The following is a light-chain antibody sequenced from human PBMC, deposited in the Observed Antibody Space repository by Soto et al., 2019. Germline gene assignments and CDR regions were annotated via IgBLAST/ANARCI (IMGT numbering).Light chain of an antibody. J-gene: IGLJ3*02. CDR2: EVS. CDR1: SSDVGGYNY. CDR3: SSYTSSSTRV. V-gene: IGLV2-14*01. Sequence: ALTQPASVSGSPGQSITISCTGTSSDVGGYNYVSWYQQHPGKAPKLMIYEVSNRPSGVSNRFSGSKSGNTASLSISGLQAEDEADYYCSSYTSSSTRVFGGGTKLTVL.